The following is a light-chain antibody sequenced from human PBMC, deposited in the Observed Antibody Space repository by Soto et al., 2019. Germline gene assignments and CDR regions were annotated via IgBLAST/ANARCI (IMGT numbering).Light chain of an antibody. CDR1: QSVSSN. J-gene: IGKJ2*01. Sequence: EIVMTQSPATLSVSPGERATLSCRASQSVSSNLAWYQQKPGQAPRLLIYGASTRATGIPARFSGSGSGTDFTLTISSLQPEDFATYYCQQSYSIPYTFGQGTKVDIK. V-gene: IGKV3-15*01. CDR2: GAS. CDR3: QQSYSIPYT.